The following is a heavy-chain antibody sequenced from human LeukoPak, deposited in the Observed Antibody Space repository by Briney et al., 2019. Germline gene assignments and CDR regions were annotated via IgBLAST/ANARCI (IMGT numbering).Heavy chain of an antibody. D-gene: IGHD1-26*01. V-gene: IGHV4-59*01. CDR3: ARDPTYYLRYGYFDS. CDR1: GGSISSYY. J-gene: IGHJ4*02. CDR2: IYYSGST. Sequence: SETLSFTCTVSGGSISSYYWSWIRQPPGKGLEWIGYIYYSGSTNYNPSLKSRVTISVDTSKNQFTLRLSSVTAADTAVYYCARDPTYYLRYGYFDSWGQGTLVTVSS.